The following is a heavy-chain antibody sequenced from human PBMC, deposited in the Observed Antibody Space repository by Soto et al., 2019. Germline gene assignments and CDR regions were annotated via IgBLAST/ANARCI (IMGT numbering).Heavy chain of an antibody. CDR3: ARSGGLDRDFNY. J-gene: IGHJ4*02. D-gene: IGHD2-15*01. CDR2: IIPMFDTP. CDR1: GGTFSSDS. Sequence: GASVKVSCKASGGTFSSDSFIWVRQAPGQGLEWMGGIIPMFDTPIYAQKFQDRVTITADESTSTAYMQLSSLRSGDTAVYYCARSGGLDRDFNYWGQGSLVTVSS. V-gene: IGHV1-69*13.